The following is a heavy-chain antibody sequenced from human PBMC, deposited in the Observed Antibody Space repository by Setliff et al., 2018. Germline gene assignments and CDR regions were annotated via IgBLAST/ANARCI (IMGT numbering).Heavy chain of an antibody. CDR3: TTAGSSDWVPIAY. D-gene: IGHD3-10*01. Sequence: GFLRLSCAASGFTFSNAWMSWVRQAPGKGLEWVGRVKSKSEGGTTHYAGPVKGRITVSRDDSKNTLYLDLNSLQIEDTAVYYCTTAGSSDWVPIAYWGQGTLVTVSS. CDR2: VKSKSEGGTT. V-gene: IGHV3-15*05. CDR1: GFTFSNAW. J-gene: IGHJ4*02.